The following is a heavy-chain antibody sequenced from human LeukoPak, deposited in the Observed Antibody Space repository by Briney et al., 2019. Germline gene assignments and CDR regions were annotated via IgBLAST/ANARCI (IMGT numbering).Heavy chain of an antibody. CDR3: ARDRLDREGSSSWFTLNYYYYYMDV. V-gene: IGHV1-18*01. J-gene: IGHJ6*03. D-gene: IGHD6-13*01. Sequence: ASVKVSCKASGYKFTDFSMSWVRQAPGQGLEWMGWISAYNGNTNYAQKLQGRVAMTTDTSTSTAYMELRSLRSDDTAVYYCARDRLDREGSSSWFTLNYYYYYMDVWGKGTTVTISS. CDR2: ISAYNGNT. CDR1: GYKFTDFS.